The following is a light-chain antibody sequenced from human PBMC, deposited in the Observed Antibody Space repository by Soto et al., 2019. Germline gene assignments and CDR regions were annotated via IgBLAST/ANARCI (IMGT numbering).Light chain of an antibody. Sequence: DIQMTQSPSSLSASVGDRVTITCRASQGISNYLAWYQQKPGKVPKLLIYAASTLQSGVPSRFSGSGSGTDFTLTISSVQPEDVATFYWQKDNSAPATFGPGTKVDIK. CDR1: QGISNY. CDR2: AAS. J-gene: IGKJ3*01. V-gene: IGKV1-27*01. CDR3: QKDNSAPAT.